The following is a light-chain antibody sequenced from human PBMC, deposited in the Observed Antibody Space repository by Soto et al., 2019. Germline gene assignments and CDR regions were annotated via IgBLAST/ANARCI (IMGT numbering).Light chain of an antibody. CDR2: AAS. CDR1: QGISSY. CDR3: QQHNRYPLT. V-gene: IGKV1-9*01. J-gene: IGKJ4*02. Sequence: DIQLTQSPASLSASVGDRVAITCRASQGISSYLAWYQKKPGTAPKLLIHAASTLQTGVPSRFSGSGSGTEFTLTISRLQPEDFAIYCWQQHNRYPLTFGGGTKVEIK.